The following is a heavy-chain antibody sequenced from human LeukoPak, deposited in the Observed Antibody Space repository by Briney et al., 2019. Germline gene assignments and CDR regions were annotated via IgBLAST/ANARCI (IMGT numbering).Heavy chain of an antibody. J-gene: IGHJ4*02. CDR1: AITFSTYA. D-gene: IGHD6-13*01. CDR2: ISGGAGST. CDR3: SRHLDGIAAYDY. V-gene: IGHV3-23*01. Sequence: GGSLRLSCAASAITFSTYAMSWVRQAPGKGLECVSVISGGAGSTYYADSVKGRFTISRDNSKNTLYLQMNSLRAEDTAVYYCSRHLDGIAAYDYWGQGSLVTVSS.